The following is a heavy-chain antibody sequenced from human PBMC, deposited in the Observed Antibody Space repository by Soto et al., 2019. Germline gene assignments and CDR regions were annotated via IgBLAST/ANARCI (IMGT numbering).Heavy chain of an antibody. CDR3: ARQSIAARPSPYYYYMDV. Sequence: LKISCKGSGYSFTSYWIGWVRQMPGKGLEWMGIIYPGDSDTRYSPSFQGQVTISADKSISTAYLQWSSLKASDTAMYYCARQSIAARPSPYYYYMDVWGKGTTVTVSS. V-gene: IGHV5-51*01. J-gene: IGHJ6*03. CDR1: GYSFTSYW. CDR2: IYPGDSDT. D-gene: IGHD6-6*01.